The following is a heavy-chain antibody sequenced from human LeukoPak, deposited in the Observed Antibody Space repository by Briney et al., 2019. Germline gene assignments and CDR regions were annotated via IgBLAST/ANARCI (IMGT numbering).Heavy chain of an antibody. CDR2: IAFDTGNT. D-gene: IGHD5-12*01. V-gene: IGHV3-21*03. CDR1: GFVFSRYR. Sequence: GGSLRLSCAASGFVFSRYRMNWVRHAPGKGLEWVSSIAFDTGNTFYADSVKGRFTVSRDNAVNSLYLQMNSLRAEDTAVYYCTRGGGYESFDPWGQGTLVTVSS. CDR3: TRGGGYESFDP. J-gene: IGHJ5*02.